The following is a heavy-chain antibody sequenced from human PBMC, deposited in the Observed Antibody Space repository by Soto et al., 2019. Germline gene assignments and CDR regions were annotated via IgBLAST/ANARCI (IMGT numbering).Heavy chain of an antibody. Sequence: SETLSLTCAVYGGSFSGYYWSWIRQPPGKGLEWIGEINHSGRTNYNPSLKSRVTISVDTSRNQFSLKLSSVTAADTAVYYCARGFCSGGSCYGLYYYYYYMDVWGKGTTVTVSS. CDR3: ARGFCSGGSCYGLYYYYYYMDV. D-gene: IGHD2-15*01. V-gene: IGHV4-34*01. CDR2: INHSGRT. CDR1: GGSFSGYY. J-gene: IGHJ6*03.